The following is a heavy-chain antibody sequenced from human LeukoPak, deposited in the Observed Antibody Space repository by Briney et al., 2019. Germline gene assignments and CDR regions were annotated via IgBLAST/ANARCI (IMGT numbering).Heavy chain of an antibody. D-gene: IGHD6-13*01. V-gene: IGHV3-74*01. Sequence: PGGSLRLSCAASGFTFSSSWMHWVRQAPGKGLVWVSRINSDGSGTTYADTVKGRFTISRDNAKNTLYLQMNSLRAEDTAVYYCARGEQQLVPLPWYFDLWGRGTLVTVSS. CDR3: ARGEQQLVPLPWYFDL. CDR1: GFTFSSSW. J-gene: IGHJ2*01. CDR2: INSDGSGT.